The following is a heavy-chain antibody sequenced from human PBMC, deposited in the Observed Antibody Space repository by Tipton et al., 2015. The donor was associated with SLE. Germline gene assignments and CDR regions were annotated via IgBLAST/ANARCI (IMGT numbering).Heavy chain of an antibody. CDR1: GFTFSSYS. CDR3: ARAVGSSWSQYFQH. J-gene: IGHJ1*01. CDR2: ISSSSSYI. D-gene: IGHD6-13*01. Sequence: SLRLSCAASGFTFSSYSMNWVRQAPGKGLEWVSSISSSSSYIYYADSVKGRFTISRDNAKNSLYLQMNSLRAEDTAVYYCARAVGSSWSQYFQHWGQGTLVTVSS. V-gene: IGHV3-21*01.